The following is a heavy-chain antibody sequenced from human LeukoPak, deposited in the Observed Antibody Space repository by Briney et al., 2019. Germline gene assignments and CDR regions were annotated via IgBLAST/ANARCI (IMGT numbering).Heavy chain of an antibody. D-gene: IGHD6-6*01. CDR1: GYTFTGYY. V-gene: IGHV1-2*02. CDR2: INPNSGGT. CDR3: ARGGDIASRPFDY. J-gene: IGHJ4*02. Sequence: ASVEVSCKASGYTFTGYYMHWVRQAPGQGLEWMGWINPNSGGTNYAQKFQGRVTMTRDTSISTAYMEVSSLRSDDTAVYYCARGGDIASRPFDYWGQGTLVTVSP.